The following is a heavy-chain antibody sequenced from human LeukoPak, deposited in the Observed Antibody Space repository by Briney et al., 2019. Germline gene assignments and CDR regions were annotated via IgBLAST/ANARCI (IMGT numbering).Heavy chain of an antibody. CDR1: GFTVSSNY. D-gene: IGHD2-15*01. Sequence: PGGSLRLSCAASGFTVSSNYMSWVRQAPGKGLEWVSVIYSGGSTYYADSVKGRFTISRDNSKNTLYLQMNSLRAEDTAVYYCAKGGDGSYYSRADCWGQGTLVTVSS. V-gene: IGHV3-66*01. J-gene: IGHJ4*02. CDR2: IYSGGST. CDR3: AKGGDGSYYSRADC.